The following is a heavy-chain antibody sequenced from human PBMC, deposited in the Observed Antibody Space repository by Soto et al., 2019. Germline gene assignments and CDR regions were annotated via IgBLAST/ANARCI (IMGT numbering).Heavy chain of an antibody. CDR2: VSWTNISF. V-gene: IGHV3-9*01. D-gene: IGHD5-18*01. Sequence: PGGYPRLSCAASGFTFGDYAMHWVRQVPGRGLEWVSGVSWTNISFGYADSVKGRFTISRDNAKNSLYLQMNSLRREDTAFYYCAKDLNTAMVTGAIDYWGHGPLVTVSS. J-gene: IGHJ4*01. CDR1: GFTFGDYA. CDR3: AKDLNTAMVTGAIDY.